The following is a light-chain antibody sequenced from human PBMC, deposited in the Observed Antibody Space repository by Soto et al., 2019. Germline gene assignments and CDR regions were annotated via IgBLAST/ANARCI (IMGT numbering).Light chain of an antibody. Sequence: DIQITQSPSSLSASVGDGVTITCRASQCVKTYLNWYQQKTGKAPKALTYAVSSLQSGVTSRFSVSGTRTEVPLTVSDLQPEDLGTYSCQQSYSTPRPVGGGTKVDSK. J-gene: IGKJ4*01. CDR2: AVS. CDR3: QQSYSTPRP. V-gene: IGKV1-39*01. CDR1: QCVKTY.